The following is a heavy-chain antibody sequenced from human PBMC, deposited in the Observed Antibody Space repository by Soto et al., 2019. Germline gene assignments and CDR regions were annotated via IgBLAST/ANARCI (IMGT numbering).Heavy chain of an antibody. J-gene: IGHJ6*03. Sequence: EVQLAESGGGLAQPGGSLRLSCAASGFTLSGYAMDWVRQAPGKGLEYVSGISSNGVDTYYANSVQGRFTISRDNSKNAVYLKLGRLSPEDLAVYYCAGRARPDFYYMAVW. CDR2: ISSNGVDT. D-gene: IGHD6-6*01. V-gene: IGHV3-64*01. CDR3: AGRARPDFYYMAV. CDR1: GFTLSGYA.